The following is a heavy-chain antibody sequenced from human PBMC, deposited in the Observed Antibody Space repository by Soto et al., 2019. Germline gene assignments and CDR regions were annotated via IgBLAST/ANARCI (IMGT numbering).Heavy chain of an antibody. D-gene: IGHD2-2*02. CDR3: AKGNVPAAIRGYYYYYMDV. CDR2: ISGSGGST. J-gene: IGHJ6*03. CDR1: GFTFSSYA. Sequence: GGALRVSCAASGFTFSSYAMSWVRQAPGKGLEWVSAISGSGGSTYYADSVKGRFTISRDNSKNTLYLQMNSLRAEDTAVYYCAKGNVPAAIRGYYYYYMDVWGKGTTVTVSS. V-gene: IGHV3-23*01.